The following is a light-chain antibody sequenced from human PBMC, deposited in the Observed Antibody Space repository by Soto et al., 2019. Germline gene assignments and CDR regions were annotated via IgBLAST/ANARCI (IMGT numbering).Light chain of an antibody. J-gene: IGKJ1*01. CDR1: QSISNW. V-gene: IGKV1-5*03. Sequence: DIQMTQSPSTLSATVGDRVTITCRASQSISNWLAWYQQKPGKAPKLLIYKASSLESGVPSRFSGSGSGTEFTLTISSLQPDDFATYYCQHYNSYPWTFGQGTKVEIK. CDR3: QHYNSYPWT. CDR2: KAS.